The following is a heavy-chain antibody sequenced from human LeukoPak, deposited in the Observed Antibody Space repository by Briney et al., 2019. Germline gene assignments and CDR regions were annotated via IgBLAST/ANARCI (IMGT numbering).Heavy chain of an antibody. CDR2: INADNGNT. Sequence: ASVQVSCQASGYTFTNYAIHWVRQAPGQRLEWMGWINADNGNTKYSQKFQGRVTITRDTSASTVYMELSSLRSEDTTVYYCARSPRGTYELHYWGQGTLVTVSS. V-gene: IGHV1-3*01. CDR1: GYTFTNYA. D-gene: IGHD2-15*01. J-gene: IGHJ4*02. CDR3: ARSPRGTYELHY.